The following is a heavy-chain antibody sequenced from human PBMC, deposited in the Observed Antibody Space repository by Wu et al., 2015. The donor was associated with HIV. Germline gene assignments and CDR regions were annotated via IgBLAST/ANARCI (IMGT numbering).Heavy chain of an antibody. CDR2: INPSGGST. CDR1: GYTFTSYY. V-gene: IGHV1-46*01. J-gene: IGHJ3*02. Sequence: QVQLVQSGAEVKKPGASVKVSCKASGYTFTSYYMHWVRQAPGQGLEWMGIINPSGGSTSYAQKFQGRVTMTRDTSTSTVYMELSSLRSEDTAVYYCARIRDDSSGYYYAFDIWGQGTMVTVSS. D-gene: IGHD3-22*01. CDR3: ARIRDDSSGYYYAFDI.